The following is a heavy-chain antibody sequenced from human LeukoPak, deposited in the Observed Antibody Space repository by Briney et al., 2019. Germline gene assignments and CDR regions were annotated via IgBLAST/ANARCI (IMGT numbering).Heavy chain of an antibody. CDR3: ARVGLLWFGELYGAFDI. CDR2: ISYDGSNK. J-gene: IGHJ3*02. Sequence: GGSLRPSCAASGFTFSSYAMHWVRQAPGKGLEWVAVISYDGSNKYYADSVKGRFTISRDNSKNTLYLQMNSLRAEDTAVYYCARVGLLWFGELYGAFDIWGQGTMVTVSS. D-gene: IGHD3-10*01. V-gene: IGHV3-30*04. CDR1: GFTFSSYA.